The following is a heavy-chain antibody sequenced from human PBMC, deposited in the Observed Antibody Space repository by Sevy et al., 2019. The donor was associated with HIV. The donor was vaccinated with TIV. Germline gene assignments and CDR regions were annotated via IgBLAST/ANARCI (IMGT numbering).Heavy chain of an antibody. CDR3: TKPNERGYSYGWTAAFDI. CDR1: GFTFSGFD. Sequence: GGSLRLSCVVSGFTFSGFDIHWVRQAPGKGLEWVAPISYDGSKEDYADSVKGRFTMSRDNPKNTLYLQMNSLRAEDTAVYHCTKPNERGYSYGWTAAFDIWGQGTMVTVSS. CDR2: ISYDGSKE. V-gene: IGHV3-30*18. D-gene: IGHD5-18*01. J-gene: IGHJ3*02.